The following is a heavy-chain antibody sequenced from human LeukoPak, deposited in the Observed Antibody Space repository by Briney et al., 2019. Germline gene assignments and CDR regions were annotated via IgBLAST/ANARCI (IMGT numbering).Heavy chain of an antibody. D-gene: IGHD3-22*01. CDR3: ARGGYYYDSSGYPR. CDR2: ISGSGGST. CDR1: GFTFSSYA. V-gene: IGHV3-23*01. Sequence: GGSLRLSCAASGFTFSSYAMSWVRQAPGKGLEWVSAISGSGGSTYYADSVKGRFTISRDNSKNTLYLQMNSLRAEDTAVYYCARGGYYYDSSGYPRWGQGTLVTVSS. J-gene: IGHJ4*02.